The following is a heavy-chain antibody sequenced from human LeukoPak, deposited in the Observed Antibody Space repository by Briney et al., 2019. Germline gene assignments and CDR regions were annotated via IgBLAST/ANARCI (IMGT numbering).Heavy chain of an antibody. V-gene: IGHV3-30*03. Sequence: GGSLRLSCAASGFTFSSYGMHWVRQAPGKGLEWVAVISYDGSNKYYADSVKGRFTISRDNSKNTLYLQMNSLRAEDTAVYYCARDTPYGMDVWGQGTTVTVSS. CDR3: ARDTPYGMDV. CDR2: ISYDGSNK. CDR1: GFTFSSYG. J-gene: IGHJ6*02.